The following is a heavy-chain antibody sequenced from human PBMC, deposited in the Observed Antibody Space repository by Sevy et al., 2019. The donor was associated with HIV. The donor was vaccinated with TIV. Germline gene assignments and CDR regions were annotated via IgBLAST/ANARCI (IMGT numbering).Heavy chain of an antibody. J-gene: IGHJ2*01. CDR1: GFSVSRSY. CDR2: ISTDGST. D-gene: IGHD3-22*01. V-gene: IGHV3-53*01. CDR3: ARASRVTLILIVRIGWHFDL. Sequence: GGSLRLSCAASGFSVSRSYVTWVRQAPGKGLEWVSVISTDGSTNYADSVKGRFTISRDSSKNKLSLQMNSLRGEDTAVYYCARASRVTLILIVRIGWHFDLWGRGTLVTVSS.